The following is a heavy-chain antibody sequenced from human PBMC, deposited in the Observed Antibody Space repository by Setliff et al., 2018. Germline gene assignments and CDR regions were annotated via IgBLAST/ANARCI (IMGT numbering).Heavy chain of an antibody. V-gene: IGHV1-3*01. D-gene: IGHD3-9*01. CDR2: INAGNGNT. J-gene: IGHJ4*02. CDR3: ASEARLSGSIDFTGLDY. CDR1: GETFTSYA. Sequence: GASVKVSCKASGETFTSYAMHWVRQAPGQRLEWMGWINAGNGNTKYSQKFQGRVTITRDTSASTAYMELSSLRSEATAVYYCASEARLSGSIDFTGLDYWGQGTLVTVSS.